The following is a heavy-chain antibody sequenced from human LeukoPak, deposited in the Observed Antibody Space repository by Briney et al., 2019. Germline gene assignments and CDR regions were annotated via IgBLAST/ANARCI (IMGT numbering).Heavy chain of an antibody. V-gene: IGHV6-1*01. D-gene: IGHD6-13*01. Sequence: SQTLSLTCAISGDSVSSNSAAWNWVRQPPSRGLEWLGRTYYRSKWYNDSAVSVKSRITITSDTSKNQFSLQMNSVSPEDTAVYFCARGTAGDRGLRGFDVWGQGTLVTVSS. CDR1: GDSVSSNSAA. CDR3: ARGTAGDRGLRGFDV. J-gene: IGHJ3*01. CDR2: TYYRSKWYN.